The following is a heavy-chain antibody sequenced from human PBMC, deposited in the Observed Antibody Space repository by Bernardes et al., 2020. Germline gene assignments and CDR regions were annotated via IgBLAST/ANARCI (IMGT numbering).Heavy chain of an antibody. J-gene: IGHJ5*02. V-gene: IGHV4-31*03. CDR2: IYYSGIT. Sequence: SETLSLTCTVSGGSIRSIGYYWSWLLQHPGKGLEWIGYIYYSGITYYNPSLKSRVIISADTSKNQFSLKLSSVTAADTAVYYCAKSSGYYYEKFDPWGQGTLVTVSS. CDR1: GGSIRSIGYY. D-gene: IGHD3-22*01. CDR3: AKSSGYYYEKFDP.